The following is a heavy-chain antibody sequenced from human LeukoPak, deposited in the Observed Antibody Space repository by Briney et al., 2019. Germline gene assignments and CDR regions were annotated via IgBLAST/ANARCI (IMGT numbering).Heavy chain of an antibody. Sequence: GESLKISCTASGFTFTNYWIGWVRQMPGKGLEWMGIIYPGDSDTRYSPSFRGQVTISADRSITTAYLQWSSLRASDTAIYYCARHRAYSSSPHYYYMDVWGKGTTVTISS. V-gene: IGHV5-51*01. D-gene: IGHD6-19*01. CDR2: IYPGDSDT. J-gene: IGHJ6*03. CDR1: GFTFTNYW. CDR3: ARHRAYSSSPHYYYMDV.